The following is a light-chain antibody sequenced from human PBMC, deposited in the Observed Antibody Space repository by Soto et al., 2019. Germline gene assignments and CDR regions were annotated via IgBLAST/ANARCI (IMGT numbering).Light chain of an antibody. CDR2: EVS. Sequence: ALTQPPSASGSPGQSVTISCTGTSSVVGGYNYVSWYQQHPGKAPKLMIYEVSKRPSGVPDRFSGSKSGNTASLTVSGLQAEDEADYYCSSYAGSNNLGVFGGGTKLTVL. CDR1: SSVVGGYNY. J-gene: IGLJ2*01. V-gene: IGLV2-8*01. CDR3: SSYAGSNNLGV.